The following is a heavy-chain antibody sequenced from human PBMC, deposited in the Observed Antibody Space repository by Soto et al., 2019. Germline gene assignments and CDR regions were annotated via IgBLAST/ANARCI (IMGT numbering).Heavy chain of an antibody. V-gene: IGHV4-30-2*01. CDR3: ARVPSP. CDR1: GGSFSSGGYS. CDR2: IYHSAST. J-gene: IGHJ5*02. Sequence: QLQLQESGSGLVKPSQTLSLTCAVSGGSFSSGGYSWGWIRQPPGKGLEWIGYIYHSASTYYNPSLKSRVTISVDMYKNQFSRKPSSVTASDTAVYYCARVPSPWGQGTLVTVSS.